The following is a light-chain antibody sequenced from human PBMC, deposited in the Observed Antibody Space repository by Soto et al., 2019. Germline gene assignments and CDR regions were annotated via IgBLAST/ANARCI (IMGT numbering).Light chain of an antibody. CDR1: QSISSY. V-gene: IGKV1-39*01. Sequence: DIPMTQSPSSLSASVGDRVTITCRASQSISSYLNWYQQKPGKAPKLLIYAASSLQSGVPSRFSGSGSRTDFTLPISSLQPEDFATHYCQQSYSTRSLTFGGGSKVEIK. J-gene: IGKJ4*01. CDR2: AAS. CDR3: QQSYSTRSLT.